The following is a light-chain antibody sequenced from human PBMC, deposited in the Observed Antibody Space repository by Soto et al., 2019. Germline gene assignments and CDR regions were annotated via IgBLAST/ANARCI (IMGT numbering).Light chain of an antibody. J-gene: IGLJ2*01. CDR2: SNN. Sequence: QSVLTQPPSASGTPGQRVTISCSGASSNIGTNTVNWYQQLPGTAPKLLIYSNNQRPSGVPDRFSGSKSGTSASLAISGLQSEDEADYYCQSYDSGLSDVVFGGGTQLTVL. V-gene: IGLV1-44*01. CDR1: SSNIGTNT. CDR3: QSYDSGLSDVV.